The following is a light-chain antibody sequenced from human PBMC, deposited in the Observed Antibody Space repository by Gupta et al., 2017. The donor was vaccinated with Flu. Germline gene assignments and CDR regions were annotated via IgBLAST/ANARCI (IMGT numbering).Light chain of an antibody. CDR1: QNVGKY. V-gene: IGKV3D-11*02. CDR3: QQQNNGHRSIT. J-gene: IGKJ4*01. CDR2: DAS. Sequence: TLSLSPGERSTLACRARQNVGKYLDWYTNKPRQAPERLIYDASTTSVGSFTSCSGSGVGTDCNITINNREPEEFDFYYCQQQNNGHRSITFGRGTKVEI.